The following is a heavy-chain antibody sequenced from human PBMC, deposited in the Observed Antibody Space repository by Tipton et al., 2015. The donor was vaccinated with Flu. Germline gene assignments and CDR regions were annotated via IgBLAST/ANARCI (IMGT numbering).Heavy chain of an antibody. V-gene: IGHV4-59*01. CDR3: ARAGRYQNFDF. CDR2: IYYSGST. CDR1: GGSISSFY. J-gene: IGHJ4*02. Sequence: TLSLTCTVSGGSISSFYWSWIRQPPEKGLEWIGYIYYSGSTNYNPSLKSRVTISVDTSKNQFSLKPTSVTAADTAVYYCARAGRYQNFDFWGQGTLVTVSS. D-gene: IGHD2-2*01.